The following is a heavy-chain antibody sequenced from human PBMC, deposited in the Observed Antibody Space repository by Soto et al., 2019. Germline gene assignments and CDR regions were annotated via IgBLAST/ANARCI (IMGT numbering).Heavy chain of an antibody. CDR3: VKEEDIVVVPAASYYGMDV. Sequence: PGGSLRLSCVASGFTFSTYTMSWVRQAPGKGLEWVSVISASGGSPSYADSVQGRFSISRDNSKNTLYLQMSSLRAEDTAVYYCVKEEDIVVVPAASYYGMDVWGQGTTVTVSS. CDR1: GFTFSTYT. V-gene: IGHV3-23*01. D-gene: IGHD2-2*01. CDR2: ISASGGSP. J-gene: IGHJ6*02.